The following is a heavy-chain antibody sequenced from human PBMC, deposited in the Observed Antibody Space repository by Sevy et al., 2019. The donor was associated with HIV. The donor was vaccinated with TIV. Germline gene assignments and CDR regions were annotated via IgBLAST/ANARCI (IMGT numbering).Heavy chain of an antibody. CDR2: IRQGGGEK. Sequence: QLGGSLRLSCAASGFTFSSYWMSWVRQAPGKGLEWVANIRQGGGEKYYVDSVKGRFTISRDNAKNSRYLQMNSLRAEDTAVYYCANVWYWFGEVMDVWGQGTTVTVSS. D-gene: IGHD3-10*01. V-gene: IGHV3-7*01. CDR1: GFTFSSYW. J-gene: IGHJ6*02. CDR3: ANVWYWFGEVMDV.